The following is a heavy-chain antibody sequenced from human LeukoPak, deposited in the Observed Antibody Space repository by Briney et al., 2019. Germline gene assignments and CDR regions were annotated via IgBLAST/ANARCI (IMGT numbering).Heavy chain of an antibody. Sequence: GGSLRLSCAASGFTFSTYWMHWVRQVPGKGLVWVSHIKGDGSGTSYAESVKGRFTISRDNANNTLYLQMNNLRAEDTAVYYCARDDPSSIPFDYWGRGTLVTVSS. V-gene: IGHV3-74*01. CDR3: ARDDPSSIPFDY. J-gene: IGHJ4*02. CDR1: GFTFSTYW. CDR2: IKGDGSGT. D-gene: IGHD2-2*01.